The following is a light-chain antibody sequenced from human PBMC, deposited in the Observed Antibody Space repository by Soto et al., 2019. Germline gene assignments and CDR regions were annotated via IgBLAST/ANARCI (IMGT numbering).Light chain of an antibody. Sequence: EIVMTQSPATLSVSPGEGATLSCKASQSVSSKLAWYQQKPGQAPRVLIYGAFTRATGIPARFSGSGFGTEITLTISSLQSADFAVYYWLQYNDWPFAFGHGTKLEIK. CDR2: GAF. CDR3: LQYNDWPFA. V-gene: IGKV3-15*01. CDR1: QSVSSK. J-gene: IGKJ2*01.